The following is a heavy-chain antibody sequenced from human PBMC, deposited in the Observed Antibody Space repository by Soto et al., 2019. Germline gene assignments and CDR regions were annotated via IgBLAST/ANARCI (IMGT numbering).Heavy chain of an antibody. CDR1: GGSISSYY. J-gene: IGHJ4*02. V-gene: IGHV4-59*08. CDR3: AAESIVATTTDDY. Sequence: PSETLSLTCTVSGGSISSYYWSWIRQPPGKGLEWIGYIYYSGSTSYNPSLKSRVTISVDTSKNQFSLKLSSVTAADTAVYYCAAESIVATTTDDYWGQGTLVTVSS. D-gene: IGHD5-12*01. CDR2: IYYSGST.